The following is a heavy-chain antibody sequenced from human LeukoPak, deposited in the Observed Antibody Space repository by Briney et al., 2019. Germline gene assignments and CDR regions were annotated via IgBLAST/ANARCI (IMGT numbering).Heavy chain of an antibody. CDR2: IYTSGST. J-gene: IGHJ4*02. Sequence: SETLPLTCTVSGGSISSGSYYWSWIRQPAGKGLEWIGRIYTSGSTNYNPSLQSRVTISVDTSKNQFSLKLSSVTAADTAVYYCARVGYSGGYYRFDYWGQGTLVTVSS. CDR3: ARVGYSGGYYRFDY. D-gene: IGHD1-26*01. V-gene: IGHV4-61*02. CDR1: GGSISSGSYY.